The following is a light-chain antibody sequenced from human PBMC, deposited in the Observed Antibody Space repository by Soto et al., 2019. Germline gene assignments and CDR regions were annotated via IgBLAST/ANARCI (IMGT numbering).Light chain of an antibody. V-gene: IGKV1-5*01. CDR3: QQYGSYWT. Sequence: IHMTQSPSTLSASLGDRVTITCVASQSIRNSLAWYQQRPGEAPKVLIYDASSLESGVPSRFSGSGSGTEFTLIISSLQPDDFATYYCQQYGSYWTFGQGTKVDIK. CDR1: QSIRNS. J-gene: IGKJ1*01. CDR2: DAS.